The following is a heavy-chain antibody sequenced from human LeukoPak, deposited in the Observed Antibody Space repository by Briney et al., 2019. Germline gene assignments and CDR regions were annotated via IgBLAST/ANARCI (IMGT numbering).Heavy chain of an antibody. D-gene: IGHD2-21*01. CDR3: ARHGVVIAYYWYFDL. Sequence: GSLRLSCAASGFTFSSYSMNWVRQPPGKGLEWIGEINHSGSTNYNPSLKSRVTISVDTPKNQFSLKLSSVTAADTAVYYCARHGVVIAYYWYFDLWGRGTLVTVSS. V-gene: IGHV4-34*01. CDR1: GFTFSSYS. CDR2: INHSGST. J-gene: IGHJ2*01.